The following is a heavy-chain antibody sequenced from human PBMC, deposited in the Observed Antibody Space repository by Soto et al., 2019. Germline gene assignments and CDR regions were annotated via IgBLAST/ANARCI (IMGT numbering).Heavy chain of an antibody. D-gene: IGHD6-19*01. CDR3: ENQKIRFPVAGTRCGLGV. CDR2: ISSTSGTI. Sequence: EGQLVESGGNLVRPGGSLRLSCAASGFVFSTYSMNWVRQAPGKGLEWISYISSTSGTIYYADSVKGRFTIVRDNAKNSLFLQTNGQRDEDPAVYDCENQKIRFPVAGTRCGLGVWGQGTTVTVSS. V-gene: IGHV3-48*02. CDR1: GFVFSTYS. J-gene: IGHJ6*02.